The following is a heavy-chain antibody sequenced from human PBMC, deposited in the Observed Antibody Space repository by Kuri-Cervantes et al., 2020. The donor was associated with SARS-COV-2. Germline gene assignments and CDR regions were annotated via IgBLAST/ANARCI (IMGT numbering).Heavy chain of an antibody. CDR3: ARAPYYRCYDFWSGYRPSCYYMDV. D-gene: IGHD3-3*01. V-gene: IGHV4-34*01. CDR2: INHSGST. J-gene: IGHJ6*03. Sequence: ESLKISCAASGFTVSSNYMSWVRQAPGKGLEWIGEINHSGSTNYNPSLKSRVTISVDTSKNQFSLKLSSVTAADTAVYYCARAPYYRCYDFWSGYRPSCYYMDVWGKGTTVTVSS. CDR1: GFTVSSNY.